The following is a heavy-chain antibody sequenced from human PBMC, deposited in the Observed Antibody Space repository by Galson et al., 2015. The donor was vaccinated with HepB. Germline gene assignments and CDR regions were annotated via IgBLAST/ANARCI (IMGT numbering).Heavy chain of an antibody. CDR2: TYYRSKWYN. CDR3: ASQDGHI. J-gene: IGHJ4*02. V-gene: IGHV6-1*01. D-gene: IGHD4-17*01. Sequence: CAISGDSVSSNSASWNWIRQSPSRGLEWLGRTYYRSKWYNDYAVSGKSRITINPDTSKNQFSLQLKSVTPEDTAVYYCASQDGHIWGQGTLVTVSA. CDR1: GDSVSSNSAS.